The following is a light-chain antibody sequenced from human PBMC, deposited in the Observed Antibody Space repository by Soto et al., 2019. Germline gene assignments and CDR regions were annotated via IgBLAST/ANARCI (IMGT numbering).Light chain of an antibody. Sequence: QSALTQPPSVSGAPGQRVTISCTGSSSNIGAGFDVHWYQQFPGTAPRLLMYGNNNRPSGVPDRFSGSKSGTSASLAITGLQAEDEADYYCQSYDISLSASGPSWVFGGGTKVTV. J-gene: IGLJ3*02. CDR3: QSYDISLSASGPSWV. CDR2: GNN. V-gene: IGLV1-40*01. CDR1: SSNIGAGFD.